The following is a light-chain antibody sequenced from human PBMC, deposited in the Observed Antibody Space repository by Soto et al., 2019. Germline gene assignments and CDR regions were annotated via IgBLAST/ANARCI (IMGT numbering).Light chain of an antibody. Sequence: DIQMTQSPSSLSASVGGIVTITCRASQSISSYLNWYQQKPGKAPKLLFYAASSLQSGVPSRFRGSGSGTDFTLTIGSLPPEDVATYYCQQSYSTPLTFGGGTKVDIK. CDR3: QQSYSTPLT. CDR2: AAS. CDR1: QSISSY. J-gene: IGKJ4*01. V-gene: IGKV1-39*01.